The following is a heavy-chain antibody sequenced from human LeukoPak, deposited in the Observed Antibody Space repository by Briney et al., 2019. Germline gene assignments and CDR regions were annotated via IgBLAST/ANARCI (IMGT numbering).Heavy chain of an antibody. CDR1: GFTFDDYA. D-gene: IGHD6-13*01. Sequence: PGGSLRLSCAASGFTFDDYAMHWVRQAPGKGLEWVSGISWNGGSIGYADSVKGRFTISRDNAKNSLYLQMNSLRAEDTALYYCAKDKGRVAAAGMNDYWGQGTLVTVSS. CDR2: ISWNGGSI. J-gene: IGHJ4*02. CDR3: AKDKGRVAAAGMNDY. V-gene: IGHV3-9*01.